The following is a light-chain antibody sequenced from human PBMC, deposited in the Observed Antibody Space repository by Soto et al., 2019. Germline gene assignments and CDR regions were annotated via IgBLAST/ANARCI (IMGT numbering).Light chain of an antibody. Sequence: QSALTQPPSASGSPGQSVIISCTGTSSDLGGYDYVSWYQHHPGKAPKLIIYEVSERPSGVPARFSGSKSGNTASLTVSGLQAEDEADYYCSSYGGNNNYVFGTGTKV. CDR3: SSYGGNNNYV. V-gene: IGLV2-8*01. CDR2: EVS. J-gene: IGLJ1*01. CDR1: SSDLGGYDY.